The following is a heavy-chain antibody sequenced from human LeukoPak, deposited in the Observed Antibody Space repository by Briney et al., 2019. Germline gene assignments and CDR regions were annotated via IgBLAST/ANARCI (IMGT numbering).Heavy chain of an antibody. CDR2: INSDVSGT. J-gene: IGHJ4*02. D-gene: IGHD6-19*01. V-gene: IGHV3-74*01. CDR1: GFIFRRYW. Sequence: VGSLRLSCAVSGFIFRRYWMHCVRQVPGKGLVWVSRINSDVSGTTYAESVKGRFTISRDNAKNTLFLQMSSLRAEDTAVYYCAREVSGWGEPGGYWGQGTLVTVSS. CDR3: AREVSGWGEPGGY.